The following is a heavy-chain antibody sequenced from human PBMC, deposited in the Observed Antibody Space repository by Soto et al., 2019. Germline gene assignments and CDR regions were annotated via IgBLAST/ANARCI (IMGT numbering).Heavy chain of an antibody. J-gene: IGHJ6*03. Sequence: QVTLKESGPVLVRPTEPLTLTCTVSGFSLNNARVGVSWIRQPPGKALEWLAHILSNDGKSYSTSLRTRLSISKDTSKSQVVLTMTNMDPVDTATYYCARMLAVNYYYYYMDVWGKGTTVTFSS. CDR1: GFSLNNARVG. CDR3: ARMLAVNYYYYYMDV. V-gene: IGHV2-26*01. D-gene: IGHD3-10*01. CDR2: ILSNDGK.